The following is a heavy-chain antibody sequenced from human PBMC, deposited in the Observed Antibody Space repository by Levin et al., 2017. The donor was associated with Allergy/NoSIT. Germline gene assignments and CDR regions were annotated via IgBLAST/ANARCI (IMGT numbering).Heavy chain of an antibody. D-gene: IGHD3-10*01. CDR3: AGDGNYFDGNTYYDAFDI. CDR2: IKGDGSKE. Sequence: GGSLRLSCVASGFTFSAYWMTWVRQAPGKGLEWVANIKGDGSKENYVDSVKGRFTVSRDNAKNSLYLQMNSLRAEDKAVYYCAGDGNYFDGNTYYDAFDIWGPGTMVTVSS. V-gene: IGHV3-7*01. J-gene: IGHJ3*02. CDR1: GFTFSAYW.